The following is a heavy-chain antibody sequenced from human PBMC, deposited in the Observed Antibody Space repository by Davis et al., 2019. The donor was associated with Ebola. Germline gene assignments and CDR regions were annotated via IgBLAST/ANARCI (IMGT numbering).Heavy chain of an antibody. CDR2: ISGSGGST. Sequence: GGSLRLSCAVSGFAVSNNYMTWVRQAPGKGLEWVSAISGSGGSTYYADSVKGRFTISRDNSKNTLYLQMNSLRAEDTAVYYCAKGARGAHIVVVIAYDYWGQGTLVTVSS. CDR3: AKGARGAHIVVVIAYDY. J-gene: IGHJ4*02. CDR1: GFAVSNNY. D-gene: IGHD2-21*01. V-gene: IGHV3-23*01.